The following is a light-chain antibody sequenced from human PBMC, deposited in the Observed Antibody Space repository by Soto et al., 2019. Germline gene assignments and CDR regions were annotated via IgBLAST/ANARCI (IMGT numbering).Light chain of an antibody. J-gene: IGKJ1*01. CDR3: QRYKFLPWT. Sequence: VVNQSVVTLSVSKGERATLSCRARQSLSSSYFAWYQQQPGQGPRLLTYEASNRATGIPARFSGSGSGTDCTLTICNLQAEDCTVYCCQRYKFLPWTFDQGTKV. CDR1: QSLSSSY. V-gene: IGKV3D-20*02. CDR2: EAS.